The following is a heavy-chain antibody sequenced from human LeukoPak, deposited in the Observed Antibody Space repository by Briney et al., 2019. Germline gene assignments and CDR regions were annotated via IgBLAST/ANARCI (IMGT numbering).Heavy chain of an antibody. J-gene: IGHJ4*02. D-gene: IGHD3-22*01. CDR1: GYTFTGYY. Sequence: GASVKVSCKASGYTFTGYYMHWVRQAPGQGLEWMGWINPNSGGTNYAQKFQGRVTMTRDMSTSTVYMELSSLRSEDTAVYYCAREAAYYYDSSGYYGYWGQGTLVTVSS. V-gene: IGHV1-2*02. CDR2: INPNSGGT. CDR3: AREAAYYYDSSGYYGY.